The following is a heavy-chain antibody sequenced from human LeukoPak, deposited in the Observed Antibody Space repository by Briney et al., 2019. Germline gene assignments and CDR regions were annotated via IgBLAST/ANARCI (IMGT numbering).Heavy chain of an antibody. Sequence: PSKTLSLTCTVSGGSISSSNYYWGWIRQPPGKGLEWIGSISYSGSTFYNPSLKSRVTISVDTSKNQFSLKLSSVTAADTAVYYCARVRGYYYMDVWGKGTTVTVSS. CDR2: ISYSGST. J-gene: IGHJ6*03. CDR3: ARVRGYYYMDV. CDR1: GGSISSSNYY. V-gene: IGHV4-39*07.